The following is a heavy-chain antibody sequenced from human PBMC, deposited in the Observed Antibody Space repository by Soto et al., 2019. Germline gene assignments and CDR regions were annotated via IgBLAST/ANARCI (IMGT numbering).Heavy chain of an antibody. CDR3: ERTGDYLVDY. J-gene: IGHJ4*02. CDR1: GDSVSSKSAA. Sequence: PSQTLSLTCAISGDSVSSKSAAWHWSRQSPSRGLEWLGRTYYRSKWSSNYAVSVKSRITINPDTSKNQFSLQLRSLTPDDTAMYYGERTGDYLVDYWGQGTLVTVSS. D-gene: IGHD7-27*01. V-gene: IGHV6-1*01. CDR2: TYYRSKWSS.